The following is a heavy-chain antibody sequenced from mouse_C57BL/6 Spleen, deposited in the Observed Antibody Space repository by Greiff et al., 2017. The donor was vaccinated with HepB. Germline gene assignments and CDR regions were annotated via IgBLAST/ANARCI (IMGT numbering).Heavy chain of an antibody. V-gene: IGHV1-72*01. CDR1: GYTFTSYW. Sequence: QVHVKQPGAELVKPGASVKLSCKASGYTFTSYWMHWVKQRPGRGLEWIGRIDPNSGGTKYNEKFKSKATLTVGKPSSTAYMQLSSLTSEDSAVYYCARSKGGSSFYWYFDVWGTGTTVTVSS. D-gene: IGHD1-1*01. CDR3: ARSKGGSSFYWYFDV. J-gene: IGHJ1*03. CDR2: IDPNSGGT.